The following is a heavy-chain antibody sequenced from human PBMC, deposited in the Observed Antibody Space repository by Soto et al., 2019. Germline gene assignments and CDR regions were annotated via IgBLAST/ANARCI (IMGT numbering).Heavy chain of an antibody. CDR3: ARDRGEGFDY. CDR2: SYYSGST. Sequence: QVQLQESGPGLVKPSQTLSLTCTVSGDSINSGGYYWSWIRQHPGKGLEWIGYSYYSGSTYYNPSLKSRVIISVDTSKNQFSLELSSVTAADTAVYYCARDRGEGFDYWGQGSLVTVSS. J-gene: IGHJ4*02. CDR1: GDSINSGGYY. V-gene: IGHV4-31*03. D-gene: IGHD3-10*01.